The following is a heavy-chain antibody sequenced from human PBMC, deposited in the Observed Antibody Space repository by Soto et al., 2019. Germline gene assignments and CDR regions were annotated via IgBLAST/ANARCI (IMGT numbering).Heavy chain of an antibody. Sequence: TSETLSLTCTVSPDSLNGHYWSWLRQAPGKELEWIGYIFYTGKTKYNSSLKSRVTMTVDTFENQFSLQLTSVTSADTAIYYCARGAGIVLVPDAIFDSWGQGTLVTVS. J-gene: IGHJ4*02. V-gene: IGHV4-59*11. CDR1: PDSLNGHY. CDR3: ARGAGIVLVPDAIFDS. CDR2: IFYTGKT. D-gene: IGHD2-2*01.